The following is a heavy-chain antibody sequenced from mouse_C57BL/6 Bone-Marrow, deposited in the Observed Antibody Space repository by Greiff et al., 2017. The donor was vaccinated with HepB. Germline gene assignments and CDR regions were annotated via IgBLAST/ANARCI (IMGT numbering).Heavy chain of an antibody. CDR2: IYPGDGDT. D-gene: IGHD3-2*02. V-gene: IGHV1-82*01. J-gene: IGHJ4*01. CDR1: GYAFSSSW. CDR3: ARGQLKAMDY. Sequence: QVQLQQSGPELVKPGASVKISCKASGYAFSSSWMNWVKQRPGKGLEWIGRIYPGDGDTNYNGKFKGKATLTADKSSSIAYMQLSSLTSEDSAVYFCARGQLKAMDYWGQGTSVTVSS.